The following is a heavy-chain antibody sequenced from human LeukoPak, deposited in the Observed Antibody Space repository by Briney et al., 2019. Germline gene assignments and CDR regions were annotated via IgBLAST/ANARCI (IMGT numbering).Heavy chain of an antibody. Sequence: SETLSLTCTVSGGSISSSSYYWGWIRQPPGKGLEWIGSIYYTGSTYYNPSLKSRVTISVDTSKNQFSLKLSSVTAADTAVYYCARIQYSSSPVDYWGQGILVTVSS. CDR2: IYYTGST. CDR3: ARIQYSSSPVDY. J-gene: IGHJ4*02. CDR1: GGSISSSSYY. D-gene: IGHD6-6*01. V-gene: IGHV4-39*01.